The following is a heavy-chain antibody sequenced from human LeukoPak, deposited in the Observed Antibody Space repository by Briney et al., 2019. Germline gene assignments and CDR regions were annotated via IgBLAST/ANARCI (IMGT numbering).Heavy chain of an antibody. CDR3: ARSATVTTGYCDD. D-gene: IGHD4-17*01. CDR1: GGSISSSGHY. V-gene: IGHV4-39*07. CDR2: IYSNGNT. J-gene: IGHJ4*02. Sequence: SETLSLTCSVSGGSISSSGHYWGWIRQSPEKGLDWIGSIYSNGNTYYNPSVKSRVTISVDTSKNQFSLKLTSVTAAETAVYYCARSATVTTGYCDDWGQGALVTVCS.